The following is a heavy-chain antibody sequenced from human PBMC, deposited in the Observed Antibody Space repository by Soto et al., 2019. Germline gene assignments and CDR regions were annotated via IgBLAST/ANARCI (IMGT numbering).Heavy chain of an antibody. D-gene: IGHD2-15*01. V-gene: IGHV4-61*01. CDR3: ARESPYCSGGSCYGGIDY. CDR1: GGSVSSGSYY. Sequence: SETLSLTCTVSGGSVSSGSYYWSWIRQPPGKGLEWIGYIYYSGSTNYNPSLKSRVTISVDTSKNQFSLKLSSVTAADTVVYYCARESPYCSGGSCYGGIDYWGQGTLVTVSS. J-gene: IGHJ4*02. CDR2: IYYSGST.